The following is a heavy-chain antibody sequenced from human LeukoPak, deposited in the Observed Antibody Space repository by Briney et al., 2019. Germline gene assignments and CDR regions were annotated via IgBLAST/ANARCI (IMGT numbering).Heavy chain of an antibody. V-gene: IGHV1-24*01. CDR3: ATVDRAAAAPSFDY. CDR1: GHTLTELS. Sequence: GASVKVSCKVSGHTLTELSMHWVRQAPGKGLEWMGGFDPEDGETIYAQKFQGRVTMTEDTSTDTAYMELSSLRSEDTAVYYCATVDRAAAAPSFDYWGQGTLVTVSS. D-gene: IGHD6-13*01. CDR2: FDPEDGET. J-gene: IGHJ4*02.